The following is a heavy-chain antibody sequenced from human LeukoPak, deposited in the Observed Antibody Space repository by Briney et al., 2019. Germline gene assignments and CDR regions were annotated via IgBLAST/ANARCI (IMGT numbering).Heavy chain of an antibody. CDR3: TTGLYYDILTGHRVY. CDR2: IKSKTDGGTT. D-gene: IGHD3-9*01. Sequence: TGRSLILSCAASGFTFSRYAMHWVRQAPGKGLEWVGRIKSKTDGGTTDYAAPVKGRFTISRDDSKNTLYLQMNSLKTEDTAVYYCTTGLYYDILTGHRVYWGQGTLVTVSS. J-gene: IGHJ4*02. V-gene: IGHV3-15*01. CDR1: GFTFSRYA.